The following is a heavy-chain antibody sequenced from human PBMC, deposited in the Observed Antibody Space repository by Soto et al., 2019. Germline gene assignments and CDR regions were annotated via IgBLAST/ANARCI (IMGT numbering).Heavy chain of an antibody. J-gene: IGHJ1*01. D-gene: IGHD3-3*01. Sequence: GGSLRLSCAASGFTFSSYAMHWVRQAPGKGLEWVAVISYDGSNKYYADSVKGRFTISRDNSKNTLYLQMSSLRAEDTAVYYCARGSITIFGVVINLEYFQHWGQGTLVTVSS. CDR1: GFTFSSYA. CDR3: ARGSITIFGVVINLEYFQH. CDR2: ISYDGSNK. V-gene: IGHV3-30-3*01.